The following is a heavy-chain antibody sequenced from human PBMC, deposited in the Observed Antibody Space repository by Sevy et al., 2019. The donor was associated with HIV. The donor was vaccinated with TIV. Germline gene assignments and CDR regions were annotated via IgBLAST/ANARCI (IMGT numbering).Heavy chain of an antibody. CDR1: GFTFSSYA. Sequence: GGSLRLSCAASGFTFSSYAMSWVRQAPGKGLEWVSAISGSGGSTYYADSVKGRFTISRDNSKNTLLLQMNSLRAEDTAVYYCAKEGEYSSSSFPFDIWGQGTMVTVPS. CDR2: ISGSGGST. D-gene: IGHD6-6*01. V-gene: IGHV3-23*01. CDR3: AKEGEYSSSSFPFDI. J-gene: IGHJ3*02.